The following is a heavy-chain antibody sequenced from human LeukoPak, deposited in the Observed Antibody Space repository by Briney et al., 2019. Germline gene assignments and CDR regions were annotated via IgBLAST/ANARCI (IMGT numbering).Heavy chain of an antibody. CDR2: ISSSGSTI. D-gene: IGHD3-3*01. Sequence: GGSLRLSCAASGFTLSDYYMSWIRQAPGKGLEWVSYISSSGSTIYYADSVKGRFTISRDNAKNSLYLQMNSLRAEDTAVYYCAREGRGDFWSGDLLDYWGQGTLVTVSS. J-gene: IGHJ4*02. CDR1: GFTLSDYY. CDR3: AREGRGDFWSGDLLDY. V-gene: IGHV3-11*04.